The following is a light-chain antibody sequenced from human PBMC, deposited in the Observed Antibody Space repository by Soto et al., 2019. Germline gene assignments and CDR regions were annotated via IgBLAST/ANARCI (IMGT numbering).Light chain of an antibody. CDR2: GTS. CDR3: QQYGSSTWT. V-gene: IGKV3-20*01. CDR1: QSVSSSY. J-gene: IGKJ1*01. Sequence: IVLTQSPGTLSLSPGERATLSCRASQSVSSSYLAWYQQKPGQAPSLLIYGTSSRATGIPDRFSGSGSGTDFTLTISRLEPEDFAVYYCQQYGSSTWTFGQGTKVEIK.